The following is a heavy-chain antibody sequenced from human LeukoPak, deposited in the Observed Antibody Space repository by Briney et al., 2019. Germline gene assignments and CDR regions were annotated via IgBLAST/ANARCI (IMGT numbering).Heavy chain of an antibody. CDR3: ARDGYSSSWYMRAFDI. Sequence: GGSLRLSCAASGFTFNSYWMHWVRQAPGKGLVWVSRINIDGSSTSYADSVKGRFTISRDNAKNSLYLQMNSLRAEDTAVYYCARDGYSSSWYMRAFDIWGQGTMVTVSS. CDR2: INIDGSST. CDR1: GFTFNSYW. D-gene: IGHD6-13*01. V-gene: IGHV3-74*01. J-gene: IGHJ3*02.